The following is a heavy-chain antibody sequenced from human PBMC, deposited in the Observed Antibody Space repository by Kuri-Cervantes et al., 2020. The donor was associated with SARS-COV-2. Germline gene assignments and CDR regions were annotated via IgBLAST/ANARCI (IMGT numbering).Heavy chain of an antibody. J-gene: IGHJ5*02. D-gene: IGHD2-2*01. CDR2: IYTSGST. CDR1: GGSISSGSYY. CDR3: ARAAGPAARTSWFDP. Sequence: SCTVSGGSISSGSYYWSWIRQPAGKGLEWIGRIYTSGSTNYNPSLKSRVTISVDTSKNQFSLKLSSVTAADTAVYCCARAAGPAARTSWFDPWGQGTLVTVSS. V-gene: IGHV4-61*02.